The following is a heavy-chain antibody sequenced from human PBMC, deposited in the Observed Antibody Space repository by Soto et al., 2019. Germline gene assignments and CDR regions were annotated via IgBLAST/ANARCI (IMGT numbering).Heavy chain of an antibody. V-gene: IGHV4-31*03. CDR3: AREGGIVGATAADY. Sequence: QVQLQESGPGLVKPSQTLSLTCTVSGGSISSGGYYWSWIRQHPGKGLEWIGYIYYSGSTYYNPPLRSRVTISVDTSKNQFSLKLGSVTAADTAVYYCAREGGIVGATAADYWGQGTLVTVSS. CDR1: GGSISSGGYY. CDR2: IYYSGST. D-gene: IGHD1-26*01. J-gene: IGHJ4*02.